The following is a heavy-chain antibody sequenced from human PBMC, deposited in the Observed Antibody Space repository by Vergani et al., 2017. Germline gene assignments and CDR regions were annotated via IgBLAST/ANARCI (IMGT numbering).Heavy chain of an antibody. CDR1: GFTVSSNY. D-gene: IGHD6-13*01. CDR3: ARSDSSMNWYFDL. Sequence: EVQLVESGGGFIHPGGSLRPSCAASGFTVSSNYMRLGRQAPGKGLEWVSVIYSGGSTYYADSAKGRFTISRDNSKNTLYLQMNSLRAEDTAVYYCARSDSSMNWYFDLWGRGTLVTVSS. V-gene: IGHV3-53*01. J-gene: IGHJ2*01. CDR2: IYSGGST.